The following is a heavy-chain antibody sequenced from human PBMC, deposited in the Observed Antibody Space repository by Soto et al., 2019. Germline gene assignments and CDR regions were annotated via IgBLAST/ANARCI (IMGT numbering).Heavy chain of an antibody. Sequence: SETLSLTCAVSGGSISSGGYSWSWIRQPPGKGLEWIGYIYYSGSTNYNPSLKSRVTISVDTSKNQFSLKLSSVTAADTAVYYCARGAGEIDWLSQNNWFDPWGQGTLVTVSS. V-gene: IGHV4-61*08. CDR2: IYYSGST. D-gene: IGHD3-9*01. CDR1: GGSISSGGYS. J-gene: IGHJ5*02. CDR3: ARGAGEIDWLSQNNWFDP.